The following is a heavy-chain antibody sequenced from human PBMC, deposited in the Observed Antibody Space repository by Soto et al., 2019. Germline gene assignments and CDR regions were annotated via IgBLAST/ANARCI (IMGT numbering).Heavy chain of an antibody. J-gene: IGHJ4*02. CDR3: VSWVSAHFDY. CDR2: ISDSGVNT. Sequence: VGSLRLSGTTSGLTFRNHAMTWVRQAPDKGLEWVSTISDSGVNTHYADSVKGRFTISRDNSRNTLYLQMNSLRGEDTAVYYRVSWVSAHFDYWGQGTVVTVSS. D-gene: IGHD2-8*01. V-gene: IGHV3-23*01. CDR1: GLTFRNHA.